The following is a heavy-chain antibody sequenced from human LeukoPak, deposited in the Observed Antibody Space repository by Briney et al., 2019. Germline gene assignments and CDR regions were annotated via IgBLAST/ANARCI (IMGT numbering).Heavy chain of an antibody. CDR2: IYYSGST. CDR3: ARVVRDGYNYYFDY. D-gene: IGHD5-24*01. V-gene: IGHV4-59*01. J-gene: IGHJ4*02. Sequence: SETLSLTCTVSGGSISSCYWSWIRQPPGKGLEWIGYIYYSGSTNYNPSLKSRVTISVDTSKNQFSLKLSSVTAADTAVYYCARVVRDGYNYYFDYWGQGTLVTVSS. CDR1: GGSISSCY.